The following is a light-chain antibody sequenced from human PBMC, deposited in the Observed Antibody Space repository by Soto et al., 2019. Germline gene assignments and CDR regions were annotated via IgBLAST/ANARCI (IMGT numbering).Light chain of an antibody. Sequence: QSVLTQPRSVSGSPGQSVTISCTGTTNDVGNYNYVSWYQQHPSKAPKLMIYDVTKRPSGVPDRFSGSKSGNTASLTISGLQAEDEADYYCCSYAGSYSYVFGTGTKVNV. J-gene: IGLJ1*01. CDR3: CSYAGSYSYV. CDR1: TNDVGNYNY. V-gene: IGLV2-11*01. CDR2: DVT.